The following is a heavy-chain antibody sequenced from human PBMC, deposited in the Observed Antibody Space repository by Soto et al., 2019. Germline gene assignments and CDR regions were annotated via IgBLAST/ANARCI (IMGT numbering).Heavy chain of an antibody. V-gene: IGHV4-59*06. J-gene: IGHJ5*02. D-gene: IGHD3-22*01. CDR1: SGSISTYY. Sequence: PSETLSLTCTVSSGSISTYYWSWIRQHPGKGLDWIVYMDYSGTTYYNPSLRSRVTISLDTSKNQFSLKLSSVTAADTAFYYCARYSFDIGGYSNWFDPWGQGTLVTV. CDR2: MDYSGTT. CDR3: ARYSFDIGGYSNWFDP.